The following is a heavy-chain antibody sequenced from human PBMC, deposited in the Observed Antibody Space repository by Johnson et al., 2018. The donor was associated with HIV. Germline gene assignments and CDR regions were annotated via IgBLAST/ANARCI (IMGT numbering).Heavy chain of an antibody. V-gene: IGHV3-30*02. CDR2: IRYDGSNK. D-gene: IGHD6-19*01. Sequence: VQLVESGGGVVQPGGSLRLSCAASGFTFSSYGMHWVRQAPGKGLEWVAFIRYDGSNKYYADSVKGRFTISRDNSKNTLYLQMNSLRAEDTAVYYCAKDWGIAVAGLDAFDIWGQGTMVTVSS. J-gene: IGHJ3*02. CDR3: AKDWGIAVAGLDAFDI. CDR1: GFTFSSYG.